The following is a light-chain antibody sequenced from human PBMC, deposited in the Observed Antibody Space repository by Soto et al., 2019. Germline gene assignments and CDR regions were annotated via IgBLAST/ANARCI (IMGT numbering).Light chain of an antibody. Sequence: IVMTQSPLSLSVIPGEAASISCMSSARLLHKNGYNYVDWYMQKPGQSPQLLIYLGSNRASGVPDRFSGSGSDTYFTLEISRVEADDVGVYYCMQPLENFRTFGQGTKVDIK. CDR1: ARLLHKNGYNY. CDR3: MQPLENFRT. J-gene: IGKJ1*01. V-gene: IGKV2-28*01. CDR2: LGS.